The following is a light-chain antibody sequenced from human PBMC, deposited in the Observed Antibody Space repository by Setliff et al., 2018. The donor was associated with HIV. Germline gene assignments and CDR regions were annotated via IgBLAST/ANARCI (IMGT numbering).Light chain of an antibody. V-gene: IGLV1-40*01. CDR3: SSRIVSSALHV. CDR2: SFT. Sequence: QSALTQPPSVSGAPGQRVTISCTGSSSNIGAGFDVHWYQQFPGTAPKLLIYSFTNRPSGVPDRFSGSKSGNTASLTISGLQAEDEADYYCSSRIVSSALHVFGTGTKVTVL. CDR1: SSNIGAGFD. J-gene: IGLJ1*01.